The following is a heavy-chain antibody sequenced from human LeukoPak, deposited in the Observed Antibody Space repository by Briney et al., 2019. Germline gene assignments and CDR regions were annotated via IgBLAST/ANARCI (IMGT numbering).Heavy chain of an antibody. D-gene: IGHD3-10*01. V-gene: IGHV4-4*02. Sequence: SGTLSLTCAVSVGSINSGNWWSWVRQSPGKGLEWIGEIYHNGTPSYNPSLKSRVTISADTFKNHFSLKMTSVTAADTAVYYCARASMVRDLLGVDYWGQGTLVTVSS. CDR1: VGSINSGNW. CDR3: ARASMVRDLLGVDY. CDR2: IYHNGTP. J-gene: IGHJ4*02.